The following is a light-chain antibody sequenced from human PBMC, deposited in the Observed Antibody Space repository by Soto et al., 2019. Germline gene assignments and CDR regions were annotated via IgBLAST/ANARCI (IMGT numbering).Light chain of an antibody. CDR3: SSYTSSTTGV. Sequence: QSARTQPASVSASPGQSITISCTGTSSDVGGYKYVSWYQHHPGKAPKLMIYEVSNRPSGVSNRFSGSKSGNTASLTISGLQAEDEADYYCSSYTSSTTGVFGTGTKLNVL. J-gene: IGLJ1*01. V-gene: IGLV2-14*01. CDR2: EVS. CDR1: SSDVGGYKY.